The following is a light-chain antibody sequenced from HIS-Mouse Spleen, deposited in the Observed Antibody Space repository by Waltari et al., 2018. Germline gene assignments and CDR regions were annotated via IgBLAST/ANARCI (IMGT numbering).Light chain of an antibody. CDR2: KAS. V-gene: IGKV1-5*03. Sequence: DIQMTQSPSTLSASVGDRVTITCRASQSISSWLAWYQQKPGKAPKLLIYKASSLESGVPSMFSGRGSGTEFTLTISSLQPDDFATYDCQQYNSYSRTFGQETKVEIK. J-gene: IGKJ1*01. CDR3: QQYNSYSRT. CDR1: QSISSW.